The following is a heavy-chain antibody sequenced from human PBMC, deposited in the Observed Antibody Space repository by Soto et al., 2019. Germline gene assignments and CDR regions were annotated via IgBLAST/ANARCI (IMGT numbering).Heavy chain of an antibody. Sequence: KPSETLSLTCTVSGGSISSSSYYWGWIRQPPGKGLEWIGSIYYSGSTYYNPSLKSRVTISVDTSKNQFSLKLSSVTAADTAVYYCARSKYDFWTTDAFDIWGQGTMVTV. CDR3: ARSKYDFWTTDAFDI. D-gene: IGHD3-3*01. V-gene: IGHV4-39*01. CDR1: GGSISSSSYY. CDR2: IYYSGST. J-gene: IGHJ3*02.